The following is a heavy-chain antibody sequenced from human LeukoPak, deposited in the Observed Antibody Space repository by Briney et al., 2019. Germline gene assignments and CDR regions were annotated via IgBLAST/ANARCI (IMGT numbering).Heavy chain of an antibody. CDR3: ARGSDSGDFQH. Sequence: GASVKVSCKASGYTFTGYYMHWVRQAPGQGLEWMGWMNPNSGNTGYAQKFQGRVTMTRNTSISTAYMELSSLRSEDTAVYYCARGSDSGDFQHWGQGTLVTVSS. D-gene: IGHD2-15*01. J-gene: IGHJ1*01. CDR1: GYTFTGYY. CDR2: MNPNSGNT. V-gene: IGHV1-8*02.